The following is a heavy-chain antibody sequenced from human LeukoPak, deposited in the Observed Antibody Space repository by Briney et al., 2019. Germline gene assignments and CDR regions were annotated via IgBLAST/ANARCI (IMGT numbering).Heavy chain of an antibody. CDR2: ISYDGSNK. CDR3: AKDLPAAFYYYGMDV. J-gene: IGHJ6*02. CDR1: GFTFSSYG. V-gene: IGHV3-30*18. D-gene: IGHD2-2*01. Sequence: PGGSLRLCCAASGFTFSSYGMHWVRQAPGKGLEWVAVISYDGSNKYYADSVKGRFTISRDNSKNTLYLQMNSLRAEDTAVYYCAKDLPAAFYYYGMDVWGQGTTVTVSS.